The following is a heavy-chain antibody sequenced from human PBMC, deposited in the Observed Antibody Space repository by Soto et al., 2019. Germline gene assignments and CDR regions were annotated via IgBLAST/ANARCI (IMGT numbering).Heavy chain of an antibody. D-gene: IGHD2-21*01. CDR1: GFTFSSYG. CDR2: IWYDGSNK. V-gene: IGHV3-33*01. J-gene: IGHJ6*02. CDR3: ARVHSLHYDHYGMDV. Sequence: QVQLVESGGGVVQPGRSLRLSCAASGFTFSSYGMHWVRQAPGKGLEWVAVIWYDGSNKYYADSVKGRFTISRDNSKNTLYLQMNSLRAEDTAVYYCARVHSLHYDHYGMDVWGQGTTVNVSS.